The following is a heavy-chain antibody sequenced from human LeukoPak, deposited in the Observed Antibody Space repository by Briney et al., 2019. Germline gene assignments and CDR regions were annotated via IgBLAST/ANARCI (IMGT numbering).Heavy chain of an antibody. CDR3: ARGTGPAAHRTPFDY. CDR2: ISGSSSII. V-gene: IGHV3-48*04. Sequence: LAGGSLRLACSASGFTFSTYNMDWVPQAPGKGLGWVSFISGSSSIIYYADSVKGRFTVPRDDAKNSLYLQMSSLRSEDTAVYYCARGTGPAAHRTPFDYWGQGTLVTVSS. J-gene: IGHJ4*02. CDR1: GFTFSTYN. D-gene: IGHD4-23*01.